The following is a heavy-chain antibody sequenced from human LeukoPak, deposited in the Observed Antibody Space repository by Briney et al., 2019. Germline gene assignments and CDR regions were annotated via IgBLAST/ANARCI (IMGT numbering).Heavy chain of an antibody. CDR3: TKRSRGYYDY. Sequence: GGSLRLSCAASGFTVSTDNMSWVRQVPGKGLEWVSVVYSGNDGANYADSVRGRFTISRDDSKNMVYLQMNNLRLEDAAVYYCTKRSRGYYDYWGQGTLVTVSS. V-gene: IGHV3-66*02. CDR1: GFTVSTDN. CDR2: VYSGNDGA. J-gene: IGHJ4*02. D-gene: IGHD3-10*01.